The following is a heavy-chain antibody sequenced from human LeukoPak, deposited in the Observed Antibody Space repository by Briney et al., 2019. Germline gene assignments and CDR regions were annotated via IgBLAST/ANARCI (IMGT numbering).Heavy chain of an antibody. D-gene: IGHD3-10*01. V-gene: IGHV4-4*07. Sequence: SETLSLTCTVSGGSFHTYYWNWIRQPAGKALEWIGRVYASGSTDSNSSLKSRVTMSLDTSKNQFSLELRSVTAADTAVYYCARESILWFGDDISTAIFDWFDPWGQGTLVTVSS. CDR1: GGSFHTYY. CDR2: VYASGST. CDR3: ARESILWFGDDISTAIFDWFDP. J-gene: IGHJ5*02.